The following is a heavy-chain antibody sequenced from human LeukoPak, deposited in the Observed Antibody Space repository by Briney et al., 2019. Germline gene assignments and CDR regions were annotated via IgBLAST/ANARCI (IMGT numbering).Heavy chain of an antibody. CDR1: GFTVSSNY. CDR3: ASLLNWSLHFDY. CDR2: IYSGGST. Sequence: GGSLRLSCAASGFTVSSNYMSWVRQAPGKGLEWVSVIYSGGSTYYADSVKGRFTISRDNSKNTLYLQMNSLRAEDTAVYYCASLLNWSLHFDYWGQGTLVTVSS. V-gene: IGHV3-66*02. D-gene: IGHD1-1*01. J-gene: IGHJ4*02.